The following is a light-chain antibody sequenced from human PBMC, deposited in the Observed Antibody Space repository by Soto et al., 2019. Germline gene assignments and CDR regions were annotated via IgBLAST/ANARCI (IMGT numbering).Light chain of an antibody. CDR2: DAS. CDR3: QQYNSYPWT. J-gene: IGKJ1*01. V-gene: IGKV1-5*01. Sequence: DIQMTQSPSTLSASAGDRVTITCRASQSISSWLAWYQQKPGKAHKLLIYDASSLESGVPSRFSGSGSGTEFTLTISSLQPDDFATYYCQQYNSYPWTFGQGTKVDIK. CDR1: QSISSW.